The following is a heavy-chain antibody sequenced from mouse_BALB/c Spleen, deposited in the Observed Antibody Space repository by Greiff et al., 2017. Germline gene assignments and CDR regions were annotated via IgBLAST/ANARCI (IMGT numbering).Heavy chain of an antibody. Sequence: VQLQESGPGLVAPSQSLSITCTVSGFSLTSYGVHWVRQPPGKGLEWLGVIWAGGSTNYNSALMSRLSISKDNSKSQVFLKMNSLQTDDTAMYYCARMGIYDGYYDAMDYWGQGTSVTVSS. J-gene: IGHJ4*01. CDR2: IWAGGST. V-gene: IGHV2-9*02. CDR1: GFSLTSYG. CDR3: ARMGIYDGYYDAMDY. D-gene: IGHD2-3*01.